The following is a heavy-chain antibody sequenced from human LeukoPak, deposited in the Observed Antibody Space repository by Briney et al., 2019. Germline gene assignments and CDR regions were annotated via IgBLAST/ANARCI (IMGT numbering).Heavy chain of an antibody. Sequence: NPSETLSLTCTVSGYSIRSGYYWGWIRQPPGKGLEWIGSIYHSGSTYYNPSLKSRVIISIDTSKNRFSLKLSSVTAADTAVYYCARGLLDGYTHPAAFDIWGQGTMVTVSS. CDR2: IYHSGST. J-gene: IGHJ3*02. CDR1: GYSIRSGYY. V-gene: IGHV4-38-2*02. CDR3: ARGLLDGYTHPAAFDI. D-gene: IGHD5-24*01.